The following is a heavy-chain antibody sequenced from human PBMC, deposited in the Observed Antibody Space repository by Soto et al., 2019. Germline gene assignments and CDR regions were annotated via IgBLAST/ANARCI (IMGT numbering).Heavy chain of an antibody. J-gene: IGHJ5*01. CDR1: GYSVITHW. V-gene: IGHV5-51*01. CDR3: TRPQSSGWYDF. CDR2: INPADSDI. D-gene: IGHD3-22*01. Sequence: ESLTISGKGSGYSVITHWIALVRQMPGDGLEWMGIINPADSDIRYSPSFQGQVTISVDKSINTAYLQWSTLKASDTATYYCTRPQSSGWYDFWGQGTLVTVSS.